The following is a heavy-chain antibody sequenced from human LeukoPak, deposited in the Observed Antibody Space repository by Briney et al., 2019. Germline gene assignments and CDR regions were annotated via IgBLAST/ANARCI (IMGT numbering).Heavy chain of an antibody. J-gene: IGHJ3*02. Sequence: VKVSFKASGGPFSSYAISWVRQAPGQGLEWMGRIIPIFGTANYAQKFQGRVTITTDESTSTAYMELSSLRSEDTAVYYCARQIPTVITMVRGVIGDDAFDIWGQGTMVTVSS. V-gene: IGHV1-69*05. CDR1: GGPFSSYA. D-gene: IGHD3-10*01. CDR2: IIPIFGTA. CDR3: ARQIPTVITMVRGVIGDDAFDI.